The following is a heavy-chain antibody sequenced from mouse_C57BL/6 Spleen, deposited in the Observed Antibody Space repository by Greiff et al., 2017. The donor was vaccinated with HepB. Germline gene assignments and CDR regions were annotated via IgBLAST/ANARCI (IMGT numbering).Heavy chain of an antibody. CDR1: GYAFSSSW. Sequence: QVQLQQSGPELVKPGASVKISCKASGYAFSSSWMNWVKQRPGKGLEWIGRIYPGDGDTNYNGKFKGKATLTADKSSSTAYMQLSSLTSEDSAFYFCARGRYYYGSSYDYAMDYWGQGTSVTVSS. CDR3: ARGRYYYGSSYDYAMDY. D-gene: IGHD1-1*01. V-gene: IGHV1-82*01. J-gene: IGHJ4*01. CDR2: IYPGDGDT.